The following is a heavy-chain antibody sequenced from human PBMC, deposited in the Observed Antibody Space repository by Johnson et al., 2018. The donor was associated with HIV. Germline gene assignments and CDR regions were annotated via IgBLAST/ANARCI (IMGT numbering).Heavy chain of an antibody. CDR1: GFTFNDYA. Sequence: VQLVESGGGVVRPGESLRLSCAASGFTFNDYAMTWLRQAPGKGLEWVSGINWNGGSTGYPDSVKGRFTISRDNAKNSLYLQMNRLRAEDTALFYCTTDPPLEWLPLPFDIWGLGTMVTVSS. CDR2: INWNGGST. V-gene: IGHV3-20*04. D-gene: IGHD3-3*01. J-gene: IGHJ3*02. CDR3: TTDPPLEWLPLPFDI.